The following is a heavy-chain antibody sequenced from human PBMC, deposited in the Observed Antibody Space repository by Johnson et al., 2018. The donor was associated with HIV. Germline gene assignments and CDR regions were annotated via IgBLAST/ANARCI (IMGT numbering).Heavy chain of an antibody. CDR2: ITWNGGSP. J-gene: IGHJ3*02. V-gene: IGHV3-20*04. CDR3: ARKQWLSKISSDAFDI. D-gene: IGHD6-19*01. Sequence: VQVVESGGGLVQPGRSLRLSCSASGFTFDDYGMTWVRQAPGKGLEWVSAITWNGGSPGYADSVRGRFTISSDHANNTLYLQRNSLRVEDTAVYYCARKQWLSKISSDAFDIWGQGTMVTVSS. CDR1: GFTFDDYG.